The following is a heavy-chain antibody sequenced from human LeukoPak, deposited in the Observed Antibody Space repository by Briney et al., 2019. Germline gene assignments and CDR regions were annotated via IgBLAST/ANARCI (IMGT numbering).Heavy chain of an antibody. D-gene: IGHD6-19*01. CDR1: GYTFTSYD. CDR3: ARLAVAGTSDAFDI. CDR2: MNPNSGNT. V-gene: IGHV1-8*01. Sequence: ASVKVSCTASGYTFTSYDINWVRQATGQGLEWMGWMNPNSGNTGYAQKFQGRVTVTRNTSISTAYMELSSLRSEDTAVYYCARLAVAGTSDAFDIWGQGTMVTVSS. J-gene: IGHJ3*02.